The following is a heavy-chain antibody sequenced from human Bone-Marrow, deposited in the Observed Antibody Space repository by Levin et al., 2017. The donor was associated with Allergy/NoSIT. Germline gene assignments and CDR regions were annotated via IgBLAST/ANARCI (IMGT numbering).Heavy chain of an antibody. CDR3: ARSEYKNFPFDL. D-gene: IGHD2/OR15-2a*01. J-gene: IGHJ4*02. Sequence: ASVKVSCKASGYTFTGHHIQWARQAPGQGLEWMGYINPNSGTTKSSQNFQGRLILTRDTSIATAYMELSGLRFDDTALYFCARSEYKNFPFDLWGQGTLVTVSS. CDR2: INPNSGTT. CDR1: GYTFTGHH. V-gene: IGHV1-2*02.